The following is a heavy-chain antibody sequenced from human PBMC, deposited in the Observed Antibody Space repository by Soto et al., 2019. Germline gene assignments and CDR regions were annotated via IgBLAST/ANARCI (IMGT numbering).Heavy chain of an antibody. CDR1: GGSISGYY. V-gene: IGHV4-59*07. J-gene: IGHJ6*02. D-gene: IGHD6-13*01. CDR3: ARQQLLPFYYALDV. Sequence: QVQLQESGPGLVKPSDTLSLTCTVSGGSISGYYWSWIRQSPGKGLEYIGYIYYRGSTNYNPSLKSRVTMSIDTSRNQFSLRVNSVTAAHTAVYYCARQQLLPFYYALDVWGQGTTVTVSS. CDR2: IYYRGST.